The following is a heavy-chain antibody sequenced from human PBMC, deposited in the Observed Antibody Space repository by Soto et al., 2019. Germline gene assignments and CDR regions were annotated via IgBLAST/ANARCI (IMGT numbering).Heavy chain of an antibody. V-gene: IGHV1-3*01. Sequence: QVQLVKSGAEVKKPGASVKVSCKASGYTFTSYAMHWVRQAPGQRLEWMGWINAGNGNTKYSQKFQGRVTITRDTSASTAYIELSSLRSEDTAVYYCARVPGYSIGDLWGRGTLVTVSS. CDR3: ARVPGYSIGDL. CDR2: INAGNGNT. J-gene: IGHJ2*01. CDR1: GYTFTSYA. D-gene: IGHD2-21*01.